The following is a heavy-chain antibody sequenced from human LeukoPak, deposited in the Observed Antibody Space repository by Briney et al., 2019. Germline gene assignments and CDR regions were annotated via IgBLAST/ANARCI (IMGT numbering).Heavy chain of an antibody. CDR1: GGSISTYY. V-gene: IGHV4-4*07. CDR2: IYSGGST. J-gene: IGHJ5*02. D-gene: IGHD3-10*01. CDR3: ARGYYLNWFDP. Sequence: SETLSLTCTVSGGSISTYYWSWIRQPAGKGLEWIGRIYSGGSTNYNPSLKSRVTMSVDTSKNQFSLKLSSVTAADTAVYYCARGYYLNWFDPWGQGTLVTVSS.